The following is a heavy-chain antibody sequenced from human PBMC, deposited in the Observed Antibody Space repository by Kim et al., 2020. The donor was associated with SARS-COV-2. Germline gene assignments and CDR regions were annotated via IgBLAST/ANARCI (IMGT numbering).Heavy chain of an antibody. CDR3: ERDVGTSESYYWFDP. D-gene: IGHD1-26*01. CDR2: ISAYSGNT. J-gene: IGHJ5*02. V-gene: IGHV1-18*01. CDR1: GYSFASFG. Sequence: ASVKVSCKASGYSFASFGITWVRQAPGQGLEWMGWISAYSGNTNYAPKLQGRVTLTTDTSTSTAYMELGSLRSDDTAVYYCERDVGTSESYYWFDPWGQGSLLTDSS.